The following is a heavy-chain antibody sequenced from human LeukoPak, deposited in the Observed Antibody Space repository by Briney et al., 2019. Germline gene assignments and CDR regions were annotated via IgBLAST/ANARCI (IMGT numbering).Heavy chain of an antibody. J-gene: IGHJ4*02. V-gene: IGHV4-61*01. D-gene: IGHD4-17*01. CDR2: IYYSGST. CDR3: ARAPLRRRGFDY. CDR1: GGSVSSGSYY. Sequence: SETLSLTCTVSGGSVSSGSYYWSWIRQPPGKGLEWIGYIYYSGSTNYNPSLKSRVTISVDTSKNQFSLKLSSVTAADTAVYYCARAPLRRRGFDYWGQGTLVIVSS.